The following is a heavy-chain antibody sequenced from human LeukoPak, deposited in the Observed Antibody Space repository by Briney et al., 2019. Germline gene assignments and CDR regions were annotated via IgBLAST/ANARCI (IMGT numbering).Heavy chain of an antibody. J-gene: IGHJ5*02. CDR2: IEKYGSEK. CDR1: GFTVSSTY. CDR3: ARYHYGSGISFDP. Sequence: GGSLRLSCAASGFTVSSTYMSWVRQAPGKGLEWVANIEKYGSEKYYVDSVKGRFTISRDNAKNSVYLQMNSLRAEDTAIYYCARYHYGSGISFDPWGQGTLVTVSS. D-gene: IGHD3-10*01. V-gene: IGHV3-7*01.